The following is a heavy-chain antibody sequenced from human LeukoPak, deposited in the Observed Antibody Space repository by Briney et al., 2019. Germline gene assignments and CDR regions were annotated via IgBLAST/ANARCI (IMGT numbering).Heavy chain of an antibody. D-gene: IGHD3-9*01. V-gene: IGHV4-34*01. CDR1: GGSFSGYY. Sequence: PSGTLSLTCAVYGGSFSGYYWSWIRQPPGKGLEWIGEINHSGSTNYNPSLKSRVTISVDTSKNQFSLKLSSVTAADTAVYYCARGSVLRYFDWLLYYYYYMDVWGKGTTVTVSS. CDR2: INHSGST. J-gene: IGHJ6*03. CDR3: ARGSVLRYFDWLLYYYYYMDV.